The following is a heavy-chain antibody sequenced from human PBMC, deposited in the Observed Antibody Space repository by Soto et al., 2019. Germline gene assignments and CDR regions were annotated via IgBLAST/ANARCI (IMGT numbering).Heavy chain of an antibody. D-gene: IGHD4-17*01. V-gene: IGHV3-21*01. CDR1: GFTFSSDS. CDR2: ISSSSSYI. Sequence: PGGSLRLSCAASGFTFSSDSMNWVRQAPGKGLEWVSSISSSSSYIYYADSVKGRFTISRDNAKNSLYLQMNSLRAEDTAVYYCAKTFYGDYALDTWGQETLVTLSS. J-gene: IGHJ5*02. CDR3: AKTFYGDYALDT.